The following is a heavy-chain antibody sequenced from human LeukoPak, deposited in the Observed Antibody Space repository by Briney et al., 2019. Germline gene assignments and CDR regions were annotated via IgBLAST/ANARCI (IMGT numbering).Heavy chain of an antibody. Sequence: HPGGSLRLSCAASGFTFSSYWMHWVRQAPGKGLVWVSRINSDGSSTSYADSVKGRFTISRDNAKNTLYLQMNSLRAEDTAVYYCARDWVIAAAGDAFDIWGQGTMVTVSS. J-gene: IGHJ3*02. CDR2: INSDGSST. D-gene: IGHD6-13*01. V-gene: IGHV3-74*01. CDR1: GFTFSSYW. CDR3: ARDWVIAAAGDAFDI.